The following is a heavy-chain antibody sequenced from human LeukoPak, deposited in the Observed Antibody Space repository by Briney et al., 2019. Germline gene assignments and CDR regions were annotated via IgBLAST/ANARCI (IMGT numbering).Heavy chain of an antibody. CDR2: IYYSGST. CDR1: GGSFSGYY. Sequence: SETLSLTCAVYGGSFSGYYWSWIRQPPEKGLEWIGSIYYSGSTYYNPSLKSRVTISVDTSKNQFSLKLSSVTAADTAVYYCARTVLTGYYRGAYFDYWGQGTLVTVSS. D-gene: IGHD3-9*01. V-gene: IGHV4-34*01. J-gene: IGHJ4*02. CDR3: ARTVLTGYYRGAYFDY.